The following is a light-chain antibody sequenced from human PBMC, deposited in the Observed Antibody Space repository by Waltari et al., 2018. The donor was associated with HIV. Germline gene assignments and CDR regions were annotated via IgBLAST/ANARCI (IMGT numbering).Light chain of an antibody. J-gene: IGLJ3*02. CDR1: SSDVGAYTL. CDR2: EVP. CDR3: CSYAGSGLV. V-gene: IGLV2-23*02. Sequence: QSALTQSASVSGSPGQSLTISCTGTSSDVGAYTLVSWYQQHPGEVPKLLIYEVPKRPSGVSTRFSGSKSGNTASLTISGLQAEDEADYYCCSYAGSGLVFGGGTKLTVL.